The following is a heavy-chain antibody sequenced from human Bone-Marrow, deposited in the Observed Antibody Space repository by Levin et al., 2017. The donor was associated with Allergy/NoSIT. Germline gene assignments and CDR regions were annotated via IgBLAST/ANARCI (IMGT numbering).Heavy chain of an antibody. J-gene: IGHJ4*02. Sequence: SQTLSLTCAVDGGSFTGYFWTWIRQPPGKGLECIGEINHSGSTKYNPSLTSRVTISLDTSTKEFSLNLSSVTAADTAVFYCARGGRWSFSYDLDYWGQGTRVTVSS. V-gene: IGHV4-34*01. CDR3: ARGGRWSFSYDLDY. CDR2: INHSGST. D-gene: IGHD3-10*01. CDR1: GGSFTGYF.